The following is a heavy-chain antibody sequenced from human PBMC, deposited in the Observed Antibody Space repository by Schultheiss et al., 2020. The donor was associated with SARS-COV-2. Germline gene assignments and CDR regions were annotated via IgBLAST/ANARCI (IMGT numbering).Heavy chain of an antibody. CDR1: GFTVSSNY. V-gene: IGHV3-23*01. CDR3: AKSIWDYYYYMDV. CDR2: ISGSGGST. J-gene: IGHJ6*03. D-gene: IGHD6-6*01. Sequence: GGSLRLSCAASGFTVSSNYMSWVRQAPGKGLEWVSAISGSGGSTYYADSVKGRFTISRDNSKNTLYLQMNSLRAEDTAVYYCAKSIWDYYYYMDVWGKGTTVTVSS.